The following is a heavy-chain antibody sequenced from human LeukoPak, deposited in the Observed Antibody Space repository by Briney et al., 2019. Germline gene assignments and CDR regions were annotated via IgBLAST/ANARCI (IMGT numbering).Heavy chain of an antibody. CDR3: ARDSGGLGVTLLWFGESPAYFDY. V-gene: IGHV3-48*03. D-gene: IGHD3-10*01. CDR1: GFTFSDYE. J-gene: IGHJ4*02. CDR2: ISSGASII. Sequence: GGSLRLSCAASGFTFSDYEMNWVRQAPGKGLEWVSYISSGASIIYYSDSVKGRFTISRDNAKNSLYLQMNSLRAEDTALYYCARDSGGLGVTLLWFGESPAYFDYWGQGTLVTVSS.